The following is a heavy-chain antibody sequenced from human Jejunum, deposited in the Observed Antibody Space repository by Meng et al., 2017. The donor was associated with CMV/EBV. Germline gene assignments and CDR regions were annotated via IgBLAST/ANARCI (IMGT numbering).Heavy chain of an antibody. D-gene: IGHD1-26*01. V-gene: IGHV4-4*07. Sequence: AQPQRASPLLLTPSATLSPTCPFSGGSINSYYWSWIRQSAGKGLEWIGRFYSSDTYNYHPSLNSRVTMSLDTSKKQFSLILSSVTAADTARYYCARGPGASTREGFDHWGLGTLVTVSS. CDR3: ARGPGASTREGFDH. CDR2: FYSSDTY. CDR1: GGSINSYY. J-gene: IGHJ4*02.